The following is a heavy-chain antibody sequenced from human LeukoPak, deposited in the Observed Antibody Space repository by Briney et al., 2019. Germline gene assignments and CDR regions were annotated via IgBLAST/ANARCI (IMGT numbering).Heavy chain of an antibody. CDR1: GGSFSGYF. CDR3: ARGQSGGSYDAFDI. CDR2: INHSGST. J-gene: IGHJ3*02. V-gene: IGHV4-34*01. D-gene: IGHD1-26*01. Sequence: SETLSVTCAVYGGSFSGYFWSWIRQPPGKGLEWIGEINHSGSTNYNPSLKSRVIISVDTSKNQFSLKLSSVTAADTAVYSCARGQSGGSYDAFDIWGQGTMVTVSS.